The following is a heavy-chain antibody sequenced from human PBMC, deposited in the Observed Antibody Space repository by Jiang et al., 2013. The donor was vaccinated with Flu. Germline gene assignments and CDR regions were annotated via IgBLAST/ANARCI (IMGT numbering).Heavy chain of an antibody. CDR2: IYYTGST. CDR3: ATTHCSGGTCYCDY. V-gene: IGHV4-39*01. J-gene: IGHJ4*02. CDR1: GGSISSGTYY. Sequence: GLVKSSETLSLTCTVSGGSISSGTYYWGWIRQPPGKGLEWIGTIYYTGSTFYNPSLKSRVAISVDTSKNQFSLKLSSVTAADTAVYYCATTHCSGGTCYCDYWGQGTLVTVPS. D-gene: IGHD2-15*01.